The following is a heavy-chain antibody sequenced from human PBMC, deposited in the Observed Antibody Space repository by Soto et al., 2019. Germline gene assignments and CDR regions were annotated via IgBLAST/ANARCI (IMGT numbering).Heavy chain of an antibody. V-gene: IGHV1-69*12. J-gene: IGHJ4*02. D-gene: IGHD3-22*01. CDR2: IIPIFGTA. CDR1: GRTFSSYA. Sequence: QVQLVQSGAEVKKPGSSVKVSCKASGRTFSSYAIRWVRQAPGQGLEWMGGIIPIFGTADYAQKFQGRVTITGDESTSTGNMELSSLRSEDTAVYYCASHYDSSGYYYRGLDYWGQGTLVTVSS. CDR3: ASHYDSSGYYYRGLDY.